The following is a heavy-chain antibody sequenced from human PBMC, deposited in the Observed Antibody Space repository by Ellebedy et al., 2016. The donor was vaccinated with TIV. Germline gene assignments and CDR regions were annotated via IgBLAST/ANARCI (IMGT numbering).Heavy chain of an antibody. D-gene: IGHD3-10*01. Sequence: ASVKVSCXASGCTFSSYAISWVRQAPGQGLEWMGRIIPILGIANYAQKFQGRVTITADKSTSTAYMELSSLRSEDTAVYYCARGGNYYGSGSYYKQHDAFDIWGQGTMVTVSS. J-gene: IGHJ3*02. V-gene: IGHV1-69*04. CDR1: GCTFSSYA. CDR3: ARGGNYYGSGSYYKQHDAFDI. CDR2: IIPILGIA.